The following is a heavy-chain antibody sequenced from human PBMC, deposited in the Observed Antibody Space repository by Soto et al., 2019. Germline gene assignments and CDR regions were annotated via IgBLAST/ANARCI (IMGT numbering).Heavy chain of an antibody. J-gene: IGHJ6*02. CDR1: GGTFSSYA. CDR3: ARKYCSSTSCLSYGMDV. D-gene: IGHD2-2*01. CDR2: IIPIFGTA. Sequence: AASVKVSCKASGGTFSSYAISWVRQAPGQGLEWMGGIIPIFGTANYAQKFQGRVTITADKSTSTAYMELSSLRSEDTAVYYCARKYCSSTSCLSYGMDVWGQGTTVTVSS. V-gene: IGHV1-69*06.